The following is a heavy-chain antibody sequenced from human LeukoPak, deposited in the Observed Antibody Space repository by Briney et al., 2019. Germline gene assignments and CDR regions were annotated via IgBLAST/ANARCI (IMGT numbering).Heavy chain of an antibody. CDR2: IKKDGSEK. D-gene: IGHD5-18*01. Sequence: GGSLRLSCAASGFTFSSYWMSWVRQAPGKGLEWVANIKKDGSEKYYVDSVKGRFTISRDNAKTSLYLQMNSLRAEDTAVYYCARDLSGVTGYTYGRGIDYWGQGTLVIVSS. CDR1: GFTFSSYW. J-gene: IGHJ4*02. CDR3: ARDLSGVTGYTYGRGIDY. V-gene: IGHV3-7*01.